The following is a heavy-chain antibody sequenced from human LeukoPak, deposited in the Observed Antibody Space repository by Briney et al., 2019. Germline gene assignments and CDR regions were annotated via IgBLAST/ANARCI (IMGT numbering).Heavy chain of an antibody. CDR3: AKGYCSGGSCWGLDH. J-gene: IGHJ4*02. D-gene: IGHD2-15*01. CDR1: GFTFSSYA. Sequence: PGASLRLSCAASGFTFSSYAMNWVRQAPGKGLEWVSGISGSGGSTYHADSVKGRFTISRDNSKNTLYQQVNSLRAEDTAVYYCAKGYCSGGSCWGLDHWGQGTLATVSS. V-gene: IGHV3-23*01. CDR2: ISGSGGST.